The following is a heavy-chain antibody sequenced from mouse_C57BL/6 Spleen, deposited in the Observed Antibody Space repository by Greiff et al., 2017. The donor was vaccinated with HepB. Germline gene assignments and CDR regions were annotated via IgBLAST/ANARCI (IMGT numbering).Heavy chain of an antibody. D-gene: IGHD2-5*01. CDR2: IWRGGST. CDR1: GFSLTSYG. Sequence: VQLQESGPGLVQPSQRLSITCTVSGFSLTSYGVHWVRQSPGKGLEWLGVIWRGGSTDYNAAFMSRLSITKDNSKSQVFFKMNSLQADDTAIYYCAKRGSNYGFYYAMDYWGQGTSVTVSS. CDR3: AKRGSNYGFYYAMDY. V-gene: IGHV2-5*01. J-gene: IGHJ4*01.